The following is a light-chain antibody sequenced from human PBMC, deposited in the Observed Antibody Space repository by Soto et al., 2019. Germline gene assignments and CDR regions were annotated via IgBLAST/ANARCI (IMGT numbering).Light chain of an antibody. J-gene: IGLJ1*01. CDR3: FSHRGGDSHV. Sequence: QSVLTQPASVSGSPGQSITISCTGTSSDVGGYNYVSWYQQYPGKAPKLMIYGVTNRPSGVSNRFSGSKTGNTASLTISGLQAEDEADYYCFSHRGGDSHVFGTGTQLTVL. CDR2: GVT. CDR1: SSDVGGYNY. V-gene: IGLV2-14*01.